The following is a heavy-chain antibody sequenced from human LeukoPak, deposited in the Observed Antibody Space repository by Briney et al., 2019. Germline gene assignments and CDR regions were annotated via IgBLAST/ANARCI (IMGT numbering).Heavy chain of an antibody. J-gene: IGHJ5*02. CDR2: INPSGGST. Sequence: ASVKVSCKASGYTFTSYYMHWVRQAPGQGLEWMGIINPSGGSTSYAQKFQGRVTMTRDVSTSTVYMEMSSLRSEDTAVYYCARDHSSGWYHWGQGTLVTVSS. D-gene: IGHD6-19*01. V-gene: IGHV1-46*01. CDR1: GYTFTSYY. CDR3: ARDHSSGWYH.